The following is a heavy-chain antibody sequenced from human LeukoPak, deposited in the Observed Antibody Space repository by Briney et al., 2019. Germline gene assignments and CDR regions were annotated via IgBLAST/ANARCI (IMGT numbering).Heavy chain of an antibody. CDR2: IVVGSGNT. V-gene: IGHV1-58*01. Sequence: SVKVSCKASGFTFTSSAVQWVRQARGQRLEWIGWIVVGSGNTNYAQKFQERVTITRDMSTSTAYMELSSLRSEDTAVYYCARDPSPGIDSSGYYYGAFDIWGQGTMVTVSS. CDR3: ARDPSPGIDSSGYYYGAFDI. D-gene: IGHD3-22*01. CDR1: GFTFTSSA. J-gene: IGHJ3*02.